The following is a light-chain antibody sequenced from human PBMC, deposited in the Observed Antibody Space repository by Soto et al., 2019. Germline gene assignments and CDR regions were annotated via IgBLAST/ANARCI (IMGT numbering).Light chain of an antibody. CDR2: GAS. Sequence: PGERATLSCRASQSVSSNYIAWYQQNPGQAPRLLIYGASTRATGIPDRFSGSGSGTDFTLTISRLEPEDFAVYFCQQYGRSPPFAFGQGTKVDIK. V-gene: IGKV3-20*01. CDR3: QQYGRSPPFA. J-gene: IGKJ2*01. CDR1: QSVSSNY.